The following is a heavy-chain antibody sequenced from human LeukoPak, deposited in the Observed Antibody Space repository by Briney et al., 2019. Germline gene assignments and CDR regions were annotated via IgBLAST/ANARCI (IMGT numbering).Heavy chain of an antibody. CDR2: IYTSGST. V-gene: IGHV4-4*07. Sequence: PSETLSLTCTVSGGSISSYYWSWIRQPAGKGLEWIGRIYTSGSTNYNPSLKSRVTMSVDTSKNQFSLKLSSVTAADTAVYYCARVQFGESPDYYYYYYMDVWGKGTTVTISS. D-gene: IGHD3-10*01. J-gene: IGHJ6*03. CDR3: ARVQFGESPDYYYYYYMDV. CDR1: GGSISSYY.